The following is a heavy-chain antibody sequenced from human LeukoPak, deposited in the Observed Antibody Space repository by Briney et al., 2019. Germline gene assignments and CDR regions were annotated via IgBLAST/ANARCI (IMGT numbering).Heavy chain of an antibody. D-gene: IGHD3-22*01. CDR1: GFTFSSYG. CDR2: VSYDGSNK. V-gene: IGHV3-33*05. Sequence: GRSLRLSCAASGFTFSSYGMRWVRQAPGKGLEWVAVVSYDGSNKDYADSVKGRFTISRDNSKNTLFLQVNSLTVEDTAVYYCARDTLPLGRGYYYNFDYWGQGTLVTVSS. J-gene: IGHJ4*02. CDR3: ARDTLPLGRGYYYNFDY.